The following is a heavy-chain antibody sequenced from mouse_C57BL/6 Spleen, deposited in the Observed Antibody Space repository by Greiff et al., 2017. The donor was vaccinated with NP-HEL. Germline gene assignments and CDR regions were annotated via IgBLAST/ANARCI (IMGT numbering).Heavy chain of an antibody. CDR3: ARERLFYYYGSSYAMDY. Sequence: QVQLQQSDAELVKPGASVKISCKVSGYTFTDHTIHWMKQRPEQGLEWIGYIYPRDGSTKYNEKFKGKATLTADKSSSTAYMQLNSLTSEDSAVYFCARERLFYYYGSSYAMDYWGQGTSVTVSS. CDR1: GYTFTDHT. J-gene: IGHJ4*01. CDR2: IYPRDGST. V-gene: IGHV1-78*01. D-gene: IGHD1-1*01.